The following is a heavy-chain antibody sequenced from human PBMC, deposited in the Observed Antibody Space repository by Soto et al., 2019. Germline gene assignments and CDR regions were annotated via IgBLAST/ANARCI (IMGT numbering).Heavy chain of an antibody. CDR3: ARQADYGDLSYYFDY. D-gene: IGHD4-17*01. CDR2: IYYSGST. V-gene: IGHV4-39*01. Sequence: PSETLSLPCTVSGGSIRSSSYYWGWIRQPPGKGLEWIGSIYYSGSTYYNPSLKSRVTISVDTSKNQVYLKLSSVTAADTAVYYCARQADYGDLSYYFDYWGQGTLVTVSS. J-gene: IGHJ4*02. CDR1: GGSIRSSSYY.